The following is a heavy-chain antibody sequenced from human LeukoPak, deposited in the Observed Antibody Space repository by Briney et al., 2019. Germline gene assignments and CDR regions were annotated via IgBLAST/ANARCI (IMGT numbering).Heavy chain of an antibody. D-gene: IGHD3-16*01. CDR3: ARGGGVAHFYYYYGMDV. Sequence: GGSRKLSCEASGLTLSSYAMSGVRQAQGKGLEWVSPFSGSGGSTYYADSVKGRFTISRDNSKNTLYLQMNSLRAEDTAVYYCARGGGVAHFYYYYGMDVWGQGTTVTVSS. CDR1: GLTLSSYA. CDR2: FSGSGGST. J-gene: IGHJ6*02. V-gene: IGHV3-23*01.